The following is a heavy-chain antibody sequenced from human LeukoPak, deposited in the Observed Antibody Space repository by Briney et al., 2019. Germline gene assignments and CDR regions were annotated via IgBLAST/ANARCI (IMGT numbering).Heavy chain of an antibody. V-gene: IGHV3-7*03. Sequence: GGSLRLSCAASGFTFSSYSMNWVRQAPGKGLEWVANIKQDGSEKYYVDSVKGRFTISRDNAKNTLYLQMNSLRAEDTAVYYCARESSGYSFDIWAKGQWSPSLQ. CDR3: ARESSGYSFDI. CDR2: IKQDGSEK. D-gene: IGHD3-22*01. CDR1: GFTFSSYS. J-gene: IGHJ3*02.